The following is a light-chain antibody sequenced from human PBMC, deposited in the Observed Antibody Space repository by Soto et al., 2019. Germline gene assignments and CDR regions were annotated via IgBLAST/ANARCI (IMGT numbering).Light chain of an antibody. CDR3: QEYNNWPPWT. CDR2: GAS. Sequence: EVVMTQSPATLSVSPGERATLSCRASQSVTTNMAWYQQKPGQAPRLLIYGASTRATGIPARFSGSGSGTDFTLTISSLQSEEFAVYYCQEYNNWPPWTLAQGTKVGIK. J-gene: IGKJ1*01. V-gene: IGKV3-15*01. CDR1: QSVTTN.